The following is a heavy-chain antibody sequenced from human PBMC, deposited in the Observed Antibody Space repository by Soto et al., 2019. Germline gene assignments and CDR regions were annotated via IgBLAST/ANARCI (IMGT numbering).Heavy chain of an antibody. CDR1: GFTFSSYA. CDR3: ARATQEYSSSWFRNWFDP. V-gene: IGHV3-30-3*01. CDR2: ISYDGSNK. J-gene: IGHJ5*02. Sequence: GGSLRLSCAASGFTFSSYAMHWVRQAPGKGLEWVAVISYDGSNKYYADSVKGRFTISRDNSKNTLYLQMNSLRAEDTAVYYCARATQEYSSSWFRNWFDPWGQGTLVTVSS. D-gene: IGHD6-13*01.